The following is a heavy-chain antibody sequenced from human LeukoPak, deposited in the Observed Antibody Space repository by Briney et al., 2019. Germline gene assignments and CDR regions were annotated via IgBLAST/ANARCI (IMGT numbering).Heavy chain of an antibody. V-gene: IGHV4-30-4*02. CDR2: IYYSGIT. J-gene: IGHJ4*02. D-gene: IGHD2-15*01. CDR3: ARGGTTRDYFDY. Sequence: PSETLSLTCTVSGGSISSGDYYWSWIRQPPGKGLEWIGYIYYSGITYYNPSLKSRVTISVDTSKNQFSLKLSSVTAADTAIYYCARGGTTRDYFDYWGQGTLVTVSS. CDR1: GGSISSGDYY.